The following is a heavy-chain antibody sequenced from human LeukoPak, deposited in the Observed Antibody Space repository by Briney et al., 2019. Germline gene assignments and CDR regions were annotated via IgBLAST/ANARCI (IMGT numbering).Heavy chain of an antibody. CDR3: ARDLLRALSGYIPAYAFDI. Sequence: SVKVSCKASGYTFTSYGISWVRQAPGQGLEWMGGIIPIFGTANYAQKFQGRVTITADESTSTAYMELSSLRSEDTAVYYCARDLLRALSGYIPAYAFDIWGQGTMVTVSS. J-gene: IGHJ3*02. CDR1: GYTFTSYG. CDR2: IIPIFGTA. V-gene: IGHV1-69*13. D-gene: IGHD3-22*01.